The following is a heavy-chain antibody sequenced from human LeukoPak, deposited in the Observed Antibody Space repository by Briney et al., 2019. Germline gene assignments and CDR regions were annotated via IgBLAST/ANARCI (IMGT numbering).Heavy chain of an antibody. CDR1: GGTFSSYA. CDR2: IIPIFGIA. Sequence: ASVKVSCKASGGTFSSYAISWVRQAPGQGLEWMGGIIPIFGIANYAQKFQGRVTITADKSTSTAYMALSSLRSEDTAVYYCARASGSYFGDDAFDIWGQGTMVTVSS. V-gene: IGHV1-69*10. D-gene: IGHD1-26*01. J-gene: IGHJ3*02. CDR3: ARASGSYFGDDAFDI.